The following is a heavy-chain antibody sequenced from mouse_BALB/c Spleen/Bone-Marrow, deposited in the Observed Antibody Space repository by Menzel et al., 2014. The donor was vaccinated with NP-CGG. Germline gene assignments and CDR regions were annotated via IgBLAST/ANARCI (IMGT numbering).Heavy chain of an antibody. D-gene: IGHD2-1*01. J-gene: IGHJ3*01. V-gene: IGHV1-31*01. CDR1: GYSFTGYY. CDR3: ARKGNGNPFAY. CDR2: INPYNGAT. Sequence: EVQLVESGPELVKPGASVKISCKASGYSFTGYYMHWVKQSHVKSLEWIGRINPYNGATSYNQNFKDKASLTVDKSSSTAYMELHSLTSEDSAVYYCARKGNGNPFAYWGQGTLVTVSA.